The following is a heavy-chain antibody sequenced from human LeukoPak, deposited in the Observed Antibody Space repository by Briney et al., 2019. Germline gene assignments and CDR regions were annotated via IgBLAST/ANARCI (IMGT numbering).Heavy chain of an antibody. D-gene: IGHD2-21*01. Sequence: SETLSLTCTVSGDSIRTYSWSWIRQSPGKGLEWIGYIDYTGSTNYNPSLKSRVTISVDTSKNHFSLKLTSVTAADTAVYYCARHPVLLSGMDVWGQGTTVTVSS. V-gene: IGHV4-59*08. CDR2: IDYTGST. CDR3: ARHPVLLSGMDV. J-gene: IGHJ6*02. CDR1: GDSIRTYS.